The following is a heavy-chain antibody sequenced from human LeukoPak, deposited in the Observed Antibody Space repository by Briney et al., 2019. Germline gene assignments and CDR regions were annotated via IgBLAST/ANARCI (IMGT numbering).Heavy chain of an antibody. D-gene: IGHD3-10*01. CDR2: IGSRSSYI. V-gene: IGHV3-21*01. Sequence: GGSLRLSCAASGFTFSDYSMNWVRQAPGKGLEWVSGIGSRSSYIYYAGSVKGRFTISRDNAKNSLYLQMNSLRAEDTALYYCARPLYGSGSSSFDYWGQGTLVTVSS. CDR1: GFTFSDYS. J-gene: IGHJ4*02. CDR3: ARPLYGSGSSSFDY.